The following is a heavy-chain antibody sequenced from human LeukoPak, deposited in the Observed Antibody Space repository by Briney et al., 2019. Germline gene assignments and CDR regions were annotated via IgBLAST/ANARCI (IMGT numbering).Heavy chain of an antibody. D-gene: IGHD7-27*01. V-gene: IGHV3-48*01. CDR1: GFTFSSYS. CDR3: ARDLGHLTPYYFDY. J-gene: IGHJ4*02. Sequence: GGSLRLSCAASGFTFSSYSMNWVRQAPGKGLEWVAYISGSSAKIDYGDAVKGRFTISRDNAKNSLFLQMNSLRVDDTAVYFCARDLGHLTPYYFDYWGQGTLVTVSS. CDR2: ISGSSAKI.